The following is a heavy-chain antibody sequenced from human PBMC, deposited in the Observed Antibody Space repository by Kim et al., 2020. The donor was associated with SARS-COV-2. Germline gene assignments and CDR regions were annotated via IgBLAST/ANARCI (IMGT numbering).Heavy chain of an antibody. Sequence: SETLSLTCTVSGGSISSYYWSWIRQPPGKGLEWIGYIYYSGSTNYNPSLKSRVTISVDTSKNQFSLKLSSVTAADTAVYYCARYVVVTPVLGSDLNWFDPWGQGTLVTVSS. CDR3: ARYVVVTPVLGSDLNWFDP. D-gene: IGHD2-21*02. V-gene: IGHV4-59*01. J-gene: IGHJ5*02. CDR1: GGSISSYY. CDR2: IYYSGST.